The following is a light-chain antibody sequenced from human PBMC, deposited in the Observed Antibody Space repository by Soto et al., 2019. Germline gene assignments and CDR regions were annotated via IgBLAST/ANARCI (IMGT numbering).Light chain of an antibody. CDR1: QSLVHSDGNTY. CDR2: KVS. CDR3: MQGTHWPLFT. V-gene: IGKV2-30*02. J-gene: IGKJ3*01. Sequence: DVVMTQSPLSLSVTLGQPASISCRCSQSLVHSDGNTYLNWFLQRPGQSPRRLIYKVSNRESGVPGRFRGSGSGTDFTLRISRVEAEDVGVYYCMQGTHWPLFTFGPGTKVDIK.